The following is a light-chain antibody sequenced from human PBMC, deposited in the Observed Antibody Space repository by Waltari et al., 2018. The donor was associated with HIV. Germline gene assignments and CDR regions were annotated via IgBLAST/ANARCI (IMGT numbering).Light chain of an antibody. V-gene: IGLV1-40*01. CDR1: SSNIGAGYV. CDR2: GNS. Sequence: QSALTQPPSESGAPGQRVTISCTGSSSNIGAGYVVHWYQQVPGTATKLLTYGNSNQHSGGPGRFSGAKSGTSASLAVTGRQAEDEADYYCQSYDSSLSGGVFGGGTKLTVL. J-gene: IGLJ3*02. CDR3: QSYDSSLSGGV.